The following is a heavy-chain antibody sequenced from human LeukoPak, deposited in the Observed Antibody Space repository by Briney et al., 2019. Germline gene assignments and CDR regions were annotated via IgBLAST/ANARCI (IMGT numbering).Heavy chain of an antibody. J-gene: IGHJ5*02. V-gene: IGHV1-46*01. Sequence: ASVKVSCKASGYTFTSYYMYWVRQAPGQGLEWMGIINPSGGRTSYAQKFQGRVTMTRDMSTSTVYMELSSLRSEDTAVYYCARDQASSWYLNWFDPWGQGTLVTVSS. CDR3: ARDQASSWYLNWFDP. CDR1: GYTFTSYY. CDR2: INPSGGRT. D-gene: IGHD6-13*01.